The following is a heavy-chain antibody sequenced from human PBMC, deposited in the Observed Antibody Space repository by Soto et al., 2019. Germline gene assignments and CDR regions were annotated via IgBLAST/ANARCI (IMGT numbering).Heavy chain of an antibody. CDR1: GLTFNSYA. V-gene: IGHV3-23*01. CDR3: AKDEQQGGAYWGGGYLYLMDV. J-gene: IGHJ6*02. CDR2: ISASGGTT. Sequence: GGSLRLSCAASGLTFNSYAMSWVRQAPGKGLEWVSGISASGGTTYFVDSVKGRFTISRDNSKNTLYLQMNSLRAGDTAVYYCAKDEQQGGAYWGGGYLYLMDVWGPGTTVTVSS. D-gene: IGHD1-26*01.